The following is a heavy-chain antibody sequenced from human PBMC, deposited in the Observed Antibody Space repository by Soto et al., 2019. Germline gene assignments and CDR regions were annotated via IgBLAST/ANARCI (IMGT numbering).Heavy chain of an antibody. V-gene: IGHV3-30-3*01. D-gene: IGHD4-17*01. CDR3: ARETTTVGGAFDY. Sequence: QVQLVESGGGVVQPGRSLRLSCAASGFTFSRNAMHWVRQAPGKGLEWVALISYNGNNKYYADSVKGRFTISRDNSRNTLDLLINSLRPEDTSIYYCARETTTVGGAFDYWGQGTLVTVSS. CDR2: ISYNGNNK. J-gene: IGHJ4*02. CDR1: GFTFSRNA.